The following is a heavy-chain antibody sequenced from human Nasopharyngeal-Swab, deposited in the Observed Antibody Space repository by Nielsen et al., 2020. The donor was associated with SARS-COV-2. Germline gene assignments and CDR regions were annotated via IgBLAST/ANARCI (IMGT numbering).Heavy chain of an antibody. Sequence: GGSLRLSCAASGFTSSHYNMNWVRQAPGKGLEWVACMRNSGGSTYYAASVKGRFTTSRDNAENSLYLQMNPLRVEDTAVYFCARDRQLLAYDLDFWGQGTLVTVSS. D-gene: IGHD5-12*01. V-gene: IGHV3-48*01. CDR1: GFTSSHYN. CDR2: MRNSGGST. J-gene: IGHJ4*02. CDR3: ARDRQLLAYDLDF.